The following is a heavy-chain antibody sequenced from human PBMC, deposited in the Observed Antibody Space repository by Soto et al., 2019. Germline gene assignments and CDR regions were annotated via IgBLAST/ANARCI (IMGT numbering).Heavy chain of an antibody. D-gene: IGHD6-13*01. CDR2: IVVGSGNT. J-gene: IGHJ6*02. CDR1: GFTFTSSA. CDR3: AAVHSSSWSNGPYGMDV. V-gene: IGHV1-58*01. Sequence: ASVKVSCKASGFTFTSSAVQWVRQARGQRLEWIGWIVVGSGNTNYAQKFQERVTITRDMSTSTAYMELSSLRSEDTAVYYCAAVHSSSWSNGPYGMDVWGQGTTVTVS.